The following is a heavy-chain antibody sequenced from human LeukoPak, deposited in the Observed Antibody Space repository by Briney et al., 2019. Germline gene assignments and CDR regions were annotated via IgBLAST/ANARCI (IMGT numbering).Heavy chain of an antibody. J-gene: IGHJ4*02. Sequence: SQTLSLTCTVSGGSISSGSYYWSWIRQPAGKGLEWIGRIYTSGSTNYNPSLKSRVTISVDTSKNQFSLKLSSVTAADTAVYYCARGGRSVWFGELLPYFDYWGQGTLVTVSS. V-gene: IGHV4-61*02. CDR3: ARGGRSVWFGELLPYFDY. D-gene: IGHD3-10*01. CDR1: GGSISSGSYY. CDR2: IYTSGST.